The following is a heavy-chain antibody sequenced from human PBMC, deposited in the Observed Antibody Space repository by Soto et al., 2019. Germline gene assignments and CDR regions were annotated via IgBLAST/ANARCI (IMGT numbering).Heavy chain of an antibody. J-gene: IGHJ4*02. V-gene: IGHV4-30-4*01. CDR1: RGSISRGDYY. CDR2: IYYSGST. CDR3: ALQYYDFWRGPGTDY. Sequence: SETLSLTCTVSRGSISRGDYYWSWIRQPPGKGLEWIGYIYYSGSTYYNPSLKSRVTISVDTSKNQFSLKLSSVTAADTAVYYCALQYYDFWRGPGTDYWDPGTLLAV. D-gene: IGHD3-3*01.